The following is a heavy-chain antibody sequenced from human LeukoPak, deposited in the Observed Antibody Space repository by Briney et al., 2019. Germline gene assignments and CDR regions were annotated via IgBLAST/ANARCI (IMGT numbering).Heavy chain of an antibody. V-gene: IGHV3-15*07. CDR2: IQSETDGGTT. CDR1: GFIFRNVR. CDR3: TTVLGGLRFFDH. Sequence: PGGSLRLSCAASGFIFRNVRMNWVRQASGKGLEWVGRIQSETDGGTTDYAAPMKGRFTISRDDSKMMLYLQMNSLQTEDTAVYFCTTVLGGLRFFDHWGQGTAVTVSS. J-gene: IGHJ4*02.